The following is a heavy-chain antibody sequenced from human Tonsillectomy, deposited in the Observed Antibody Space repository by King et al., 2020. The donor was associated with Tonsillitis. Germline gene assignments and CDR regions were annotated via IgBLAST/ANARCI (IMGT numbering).Heavy chain of an antibody. CDR3: VQATVSDFRAFHF. V-gene: IGHV3-23*04. J-gene: IGHJ4*02. CDR2: IGTSGQTI. CDR1: GFTFSDYA. D-gene: IGHD2-21*02. Sequence: VQLVESGGGLVQPGGSLRLSCATSGFTFSDYAVTWVRQAPGRGLEWVSTIGTSGQTIYYGDSVKGRFTVSRDNSENTLFLQMSGLRAEDTARYFCVQATVSDFRAFHFWGQGTLVTVSS.